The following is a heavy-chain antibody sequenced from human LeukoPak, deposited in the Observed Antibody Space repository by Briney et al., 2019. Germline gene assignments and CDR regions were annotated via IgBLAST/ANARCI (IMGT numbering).Heavy chain of an antibody. V-gene: IGHV3-23*01. CDR2: ISAGGGTT. Sequence: GGSLRLSCTASGFKFSIYAMSWVRQAPGKGLEWVSGISAGGGTTFYADSVKGRFTISRDTSNNTLYLQMDSLRAEDTAVYYCAKAPGIVVVIFDYWGQGTLVTVSS. CDR3: AKAPGIVVVIFDY. CDR1: GFKFSIYA. D-gene: IGHD3-22*01. J-gene: IGHJ4*02.